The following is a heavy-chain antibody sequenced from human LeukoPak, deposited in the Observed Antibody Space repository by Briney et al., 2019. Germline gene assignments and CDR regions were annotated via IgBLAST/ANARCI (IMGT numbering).Heavy chain of an antibody. V-gene: IGHV4-31*03. CDR1: GGSISSAGHY. Sequence: SETLSLTCTVSGGSISSAGHYWNWIRQHPGKGLEWIGYIYYSGSTYYNPSLKSRLTISLDTSKNQFSLKLSSATAADTAVYYCARVSGSGNHFDYWGQGTLVTVSS. D-gene: IGHD3-10*01. CDR3: ARVSGSGNHFDY. J-gene: IGHJ4*02. CDR2: IYYSGST.